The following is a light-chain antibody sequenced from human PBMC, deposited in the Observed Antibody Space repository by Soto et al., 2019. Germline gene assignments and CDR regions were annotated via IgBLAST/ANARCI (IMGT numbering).Light chain of an antibody. V-gene: IGLV2-14*03. CDR3: SSYATTTTAV. J-gene: IGLJ2*01. Sequence: QSALTQPASVSGSPGQSITIACTGSSSDMGGNNFVSWYQQHPGKAPKLMIYDVIKRPSGVSSRFSGSKSGNTASLTISGLQAEDEADYYCSSYATTTTAVFGGGTKLTVL. CDR1: SSDMGGNNF. CDR2: DVI.